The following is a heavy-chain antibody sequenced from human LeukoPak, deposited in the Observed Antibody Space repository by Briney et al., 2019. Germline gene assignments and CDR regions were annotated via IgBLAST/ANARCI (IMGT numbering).Heavy chain of an antibody. J-gene: IGHJ4*02. CDR1: GGSISSYY. V-gene: IGHV4-4*07. Sequence: SETLSLTCTVSGGSISSYYWSWIRQPAGKGLEWTGRIYTSGSTNYNPSLKSRVTMSVDTSKNQFSLRLRSVIAADTAVYYCVSSNWLRDANFDSWGQGTLVTVSS. D-gene: IGHD1-1*01. CDR3: VSSNWLRDANFDS. CDR2: IYTSGST.